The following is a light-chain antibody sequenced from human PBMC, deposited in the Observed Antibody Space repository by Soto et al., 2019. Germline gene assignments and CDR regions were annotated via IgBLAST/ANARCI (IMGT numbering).Light chain of an antibody. CDR2: NAS. Sequence: DIQMTQSPSTLSASVGDRVTVTCRASQNINSWLAWYQQKPGKAPKLLIYNASTLESGVPSRFSGSGSGTDFTLTINSLQPDDFATYYCQQYTSYSPYTFGQGTKLEI. J-gene: IGKJ2*01. V-gene: IGKV1-5*03. CDR1: QNINSW. CDR3: QQYTSYSPYT.